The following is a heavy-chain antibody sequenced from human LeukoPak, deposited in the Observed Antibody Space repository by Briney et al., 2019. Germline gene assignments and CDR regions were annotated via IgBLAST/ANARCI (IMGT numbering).Heavy chain of an antibody. V-gene: IGHV1-24*01. CDR3: ATDPGRITMVRGVSSGY. CDR2: FDPEDGET. J-gene: IGHJ4*02. Sequence: ASVKVSRKVSGYTLTELSMHWVRQAPGKGLEWMGGFDPEDGETIYAQKFQGRVTMTEDTSTDTAYMELSSLRSEDTAVYYCATDPGRITMVRGVSSGYWGQGTLVTVSS. CDR1: GYTLTELS. D-gene: IGHD3-10*01.